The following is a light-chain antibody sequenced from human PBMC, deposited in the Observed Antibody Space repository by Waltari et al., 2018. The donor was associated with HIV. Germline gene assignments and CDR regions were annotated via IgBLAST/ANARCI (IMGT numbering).Light chain of an antibody. J-gene: IGKJ1*01. Sequence: DIQMTQSPSTLSASVGDRVTITCRASQSISSWLAWYQQKPGKAPKLLIYKASSLESGVPSRFSGNGSGTEFTLTSSSLQPDDFATYYCQQYNTFTWTFGQGTKVEIK. CDR2: KAS. CDR1: QSISSW. CDR3: QQYNTFTWT. V-gene: IGKV1-5*03.